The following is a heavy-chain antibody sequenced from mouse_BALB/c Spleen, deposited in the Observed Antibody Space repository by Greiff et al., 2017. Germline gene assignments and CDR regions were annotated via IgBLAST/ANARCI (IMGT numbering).Heavy chain of an antibody. CDR2: IWAGGST. CDR1: GFSLTSYG. V-gene: IGHV2-9*02. Sequence: VKLQESGPGLVAPSQSLSITCTVSGFSLTSYGVHWVRQPPGKGLEWLGVIWAGGSTNYNSALMSRLSISKDNSKSQVFLKMNSLQTDDTAMYYCARDGGYGAWFAYWGQGTLVTVSA. CDR3: ARDGGYGAWFAY. D-gene: IGHD2-2*01. J-gene: IGHJ3*01.